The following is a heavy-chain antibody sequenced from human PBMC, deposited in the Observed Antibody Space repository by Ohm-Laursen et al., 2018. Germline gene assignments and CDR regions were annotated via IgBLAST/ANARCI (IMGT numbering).Heavy chain of an antibody. D-gene: IGHD3-22*01. Sequence: GASVKVSCKASGYTFTHDYIHWVRQAPGQGLEWIGLIRFGSGSTTYTQKIQDRVTMARDTSTSTVYMEVSSLRSEDTAVYYCARAYYFDSSGHRQDVFDFWGQGTLVTVSP. CDR3: ARAYYFDSSGHRQDVFDF. CDR2: IRFGSGST. J-gene: IGHJ3*01. V-gene: IGHV1-46*01. CDR1: GYTFTHDY.